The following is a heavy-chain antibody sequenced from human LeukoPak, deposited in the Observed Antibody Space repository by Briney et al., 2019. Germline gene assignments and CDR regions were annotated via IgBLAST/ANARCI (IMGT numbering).Heavy chain of an antibody. V-gene: IGHV3-23*01. CDR3: AGAYGLLWFGELTPYYYGMDV. CDR1: GVTFSSYA. CDR2: ISGSGGSR. J-gene: IGHJ6*02. D-gene: IGHD3-10*01. Sequence: PGGSLRLSCAASGVTFSSYAMSWVRQAPGQGLEWVSAISGSGGSRYYADSVKGRFTISRDNSKNTLYLQMNSLRAEDTAVYYCAGAYGLLWFGELTPYYYGMDVWGQGTTVTVSS.